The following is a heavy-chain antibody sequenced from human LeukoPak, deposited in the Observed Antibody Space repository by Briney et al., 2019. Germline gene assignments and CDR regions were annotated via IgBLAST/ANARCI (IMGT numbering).Heavy chain of an antibody. D-gene: IGHD5-12*01. J-gene: IGHJ4*02. CDR3: ARVEGNIVTTTEGYFDY. Sequence: KSGGSLRLSCAASGFTFSSYGMNWVRQAPEKGLEWVSTISSSSSYIYYADSMKGRFTISRDNAKNSLYLQMNSLRAEDTAVYYCARVEGNIVTTTEGYFDYWGQGTLVTVSS. CDR2: ISSSSSYI. V-gene: IGHV3-21*01. CDR1: GFTFSSYG.